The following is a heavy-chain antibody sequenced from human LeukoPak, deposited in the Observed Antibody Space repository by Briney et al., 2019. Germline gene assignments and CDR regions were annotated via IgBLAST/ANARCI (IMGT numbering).Heavy chain of an antibody. CDR2: IKQDGSAR. CDR3: ARDDPWGYYDS. D-gene: IGHD7-27*01. CDR1: GFTFTNFW. J-gene: IGHJ4*02. Sequence: PGGSLRLSCPASGFTFTNFWMTWIRQAPGKGLEWVANIKQDGSARNHVDSVKGRFTISRDNAKNSVFLEMNSLRDEDTAVYYCARDDPWGYYDSCGQGTLVTVSS. V-gene: IGHV3-7*01.